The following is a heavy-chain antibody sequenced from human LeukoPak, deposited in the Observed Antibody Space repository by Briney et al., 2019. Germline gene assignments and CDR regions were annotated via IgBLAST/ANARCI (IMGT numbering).Heavy chain of an antibody. J-gene: IGHJ4*02. CDR1: GGSISSSSYY. Sequence: SETLSLTCTVSGGSISSSSYYWGWIRQPPGKGLEWIGSIYYSGSTYYNPSLKSRVTISVDTSKNQFSLKLSSVTAADTAVYYCARRENTAALDYWGQGTLVTVSS. D-gene: IGHD5-18*01. CDR2: IYYSGST. CDR3: ARRENTAALDY. V-gene: IGHV4-39*01.